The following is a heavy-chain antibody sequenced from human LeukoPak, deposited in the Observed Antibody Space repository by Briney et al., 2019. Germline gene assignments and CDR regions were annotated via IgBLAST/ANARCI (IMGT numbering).Heavy chain of an antibody. Sequence: GESLRLSCAASGFTFSSYGMHWVRQAPGKGLEWVAVISNEGSTKYYVDSVKGRFTISRDNSKNTLYLQMISLRAEDTAVYYCAKYLDGSGFVDYWGQGTLVTVSS. D-gene: IGHD6-19*01. CDR1: GFTFSSYG. V-gene: IGHV3-30*18. CDR2: ISNEGSTK. CDR3: AKYLDGSGFVDY. J-gene: IGHJ4*02.